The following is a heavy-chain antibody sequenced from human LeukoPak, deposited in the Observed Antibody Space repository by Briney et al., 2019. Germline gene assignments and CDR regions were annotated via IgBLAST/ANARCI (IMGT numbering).Heavy chain of an antibody. CDR3: ARYGSGYAFDI. CDR2: IYYSGST. J-gene: IGHJ3*02. CDR1: GGSISSGDYY. V-gene: IGHV4-30-4*08. Sequence: SKTLSLTCTVSGGSISSGDYYWSWIRQPPGKGLEWIGYIYYSGSTYYNPSLKSRVTISVDTSKNQFSLKLSSVTAADTAVYYCARYGSGYAFDIWGQGTMVTVSS. D-gene: IGHD3-10*01.